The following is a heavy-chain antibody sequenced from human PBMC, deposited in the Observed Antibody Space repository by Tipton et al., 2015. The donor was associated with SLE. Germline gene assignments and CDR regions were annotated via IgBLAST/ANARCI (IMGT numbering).Heavy chain of an antibody. V-gene: IGHV3-48*01. Sequence: SLRLSCAASESFSSYSMNWVRQAPGKGLEWLSYISSSSSTIYYADSVKGRFTISRDNSKNTIYLQMDSLRAEDTALYYCAKGKRTIYDHDAYVMWGQGTAVTVSP. CDR3: AKGKRTIYDHDAYVM. J-gene: IGHJ3*02. D-gene: IGHD3-3*01. CDR1: ESFSSYS. CDR2: ISSSSSTI.